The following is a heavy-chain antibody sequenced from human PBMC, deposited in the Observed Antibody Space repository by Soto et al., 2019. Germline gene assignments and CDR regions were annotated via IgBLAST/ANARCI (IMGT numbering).Heavy chain of an antibody. CDR1: GYTFTSYC. CDR2: ISAYNGNT. D-gene: IGHD6-19*01. J-gene: IGHJ4*02. CDR3: ARDLGRISEEEAVAGM. V-gene: IGHV1-18*01. Sequence: ASVKVSCKASGYTFTSYCISWVRQAPGQGLEWMGWISAYNGNTNYAQKLQGRVTMTTDTSTSTAYMELRSLRSDDTAVYYCARDLGRISEEEAVAGMWGQGTLVTVSS.